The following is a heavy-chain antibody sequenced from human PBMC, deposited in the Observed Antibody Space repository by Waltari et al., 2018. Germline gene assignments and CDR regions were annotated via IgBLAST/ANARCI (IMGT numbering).Heavy chain of an antibody. CDR3: ARDSDPDGGGY. CDR1: GYTFTGYY. V-gene: IGHV1-2*02. J-gene: IGHJ4*02. D-gene: IGHD3-10*01. CDR2: INPNSGGT. Sequence: QVQLVQSGAEVKKPGASVKVSCKASGYTFTGYYMHWVRQAPGQGLEWMECINPNSGGTNEAQKFQGGVNMTRDTSISTAYRELRRLRSDDTAVYYCARDSDPDGGGYWGQGTLVTVSS.